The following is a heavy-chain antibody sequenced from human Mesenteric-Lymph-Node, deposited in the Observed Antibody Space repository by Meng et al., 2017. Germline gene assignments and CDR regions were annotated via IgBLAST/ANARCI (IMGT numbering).Heavy chain of an antibody. V-gene: IGHV3-23*01. J-gene: IGHJ3*02. D-gene: IGHD6-13*01. Sequence: GESLKISCAASGFTFSSYAMSWVRQAPGKGLEWVSAISGSGGSTYYADSVKGRFTISRDNSKNTLYLQMNSLRAEDTAVYYCAKGGDSSSWEGIDAFDIWGQGTMVTVSS. CDR3: AKGGDSSSWEGIDAFDI. CDR1: GFTFSSYA. CDR2: ISGSGGST.